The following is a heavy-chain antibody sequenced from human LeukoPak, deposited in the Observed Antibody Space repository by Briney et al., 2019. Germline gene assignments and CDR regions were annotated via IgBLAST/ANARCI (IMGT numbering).Heavy chain of an antibody. J-gene: IGHJ4*02. D-gene: IGHD5-18*01. CDR3: ARDGGYSHGYSLDS. V-gene: IGHV4-34*01. CDR1: GGSFSGYY. Sequence: SETLSLTCAVYGGSFSGYYWSWIRQPPGKGLEWIGEINHSGSTIYNPSLKSRVTMSIDPSRNQFSLKLSSVTAADTAVYYCARDGGYSHGYSLDSWGQGSLVTVSS. CDR2: INHSGST.